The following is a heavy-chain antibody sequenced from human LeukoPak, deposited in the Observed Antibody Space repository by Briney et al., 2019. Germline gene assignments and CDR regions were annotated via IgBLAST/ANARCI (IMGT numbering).Heavy chain of an antibody. J-gene: IGHJ4*02. Sequence: PGESLRLSCAASGFTFSSFGMHWVRQAPGKGLEWVAVISYDGSNKYYADSVKGRFTISRDNSKNTLYLQMNSLRAEDTAVYYCAKGFDYYDSPRGWGQGTLVTVSS. D-gene: IGHD3-22*01. CDR1: GFTFSSFG. CDR3: AKGFDYYDSPRG. CDR2: ISYDGSNK. V-gene: IGHV3-30*18.